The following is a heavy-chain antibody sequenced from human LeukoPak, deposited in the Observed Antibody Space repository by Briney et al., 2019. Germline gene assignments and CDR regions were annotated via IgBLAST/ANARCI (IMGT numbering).Heavy chain of an antibody. J-gene: IGHJ4*02. D-gene: IGHD6-6*01. CDR1: DGSITSYY. CDR2: IYYTGST. V-gene: IGHV4-59*08. CDR3: ARHFIPSPYSSWIFDY. Sequence: ASETLSLTCTVSDGSITSYYWSWIRQPPGKGLEWIGYIYYTGSTNYNPSLKSRVTISVDTSKNQFSLKLSSVTAADTAVYYCARHFIPSPYSSWIFDYWGQGTLVTVSS.